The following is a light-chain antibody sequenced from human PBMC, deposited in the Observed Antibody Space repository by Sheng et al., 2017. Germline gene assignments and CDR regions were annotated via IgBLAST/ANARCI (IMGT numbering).Light chain of an antibody. V-gene: IGLV3-21*03. CDR2: DDS. CDR3: QVWDAVSDHPGV. CDR1: NIGSKT. Sequence: SYVLTQPPSVSVAPGKTARISCGEDNIGSKTVHWYQKKPGQAPVLVVYDDSDRPSGIPERFSGSNSDNTATLSISRVEPGDEADYFCQVWDAVSDHPGVFGGGTRAVRP. J-gene: IGLJ3*02.